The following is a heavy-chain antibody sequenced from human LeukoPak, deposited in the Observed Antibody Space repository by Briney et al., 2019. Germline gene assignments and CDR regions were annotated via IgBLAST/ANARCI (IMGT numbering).Heavy chain of an antibody. V-gene: IGHV3-30*04. Sequence: PGRSLRLSCAASGFTFSSFAMHWVRQAPGKGLEWVAVISYDGNDKYYADSVKGRFTFSRDNSNNTLYLQMNSLGAEDTAIYYCARGGGGREGDHYWGQGTLVTVSS. D-gene: IGHD3-16*01. CDR2: ISYDGNDK. CDR3: ARGGGGREGDHY. J-gene: IGHJ4*02. CDR1: GFTFSSFA.